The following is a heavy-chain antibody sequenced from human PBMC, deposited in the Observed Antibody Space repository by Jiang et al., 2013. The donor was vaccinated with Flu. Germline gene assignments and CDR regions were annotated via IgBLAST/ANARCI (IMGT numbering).Heavy chain of an antibody. V-gene: IGHV4-39*01. Sequence: GSGLVKPSETLSLTCTVSGGSISSSSYYWGWIRQPPGKGLEWIGSIYYSGSTYYNPSLKSRVTISVDTSKNQFSLKLSSVTAADTAVYYCARQGDGSSSSPYYYGMDVWGQGTTVTVSS. D-gene: IGHD6-6*01. J-gene: IGHJ6*02. CDR3: ARQGDGSSSSPYYYGMDV. CDR1: GGSISSSSYY. CDR2: IYYSGST.